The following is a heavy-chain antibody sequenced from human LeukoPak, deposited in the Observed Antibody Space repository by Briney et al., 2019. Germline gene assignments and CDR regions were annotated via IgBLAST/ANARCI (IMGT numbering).Heavy chain of an antibody. D-gene: IGHD3-22*01. CDR1: GFTFDDYA. CDR3: AKDTKGYYYDSSGLDY. J-gene: IGHJ4*02. V-gene: IGHV3-9*01. Sequence: GGSLRLSCAASGFTFDDYAMHWVRQAPGKGLEWVSGISWNSGSIGYADSVKGRFTISRDNAKNSLYLQMNSLRAEDTALYYCAKDTKGYYYDSSGLDYWGQGTLVTVSS. CDR2: ISWNSGSI.